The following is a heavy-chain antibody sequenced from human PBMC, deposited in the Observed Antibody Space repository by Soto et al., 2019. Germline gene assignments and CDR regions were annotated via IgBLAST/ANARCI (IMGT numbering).Heavy chain of an antibody. D-gene: IGHD1-26*01. CDR2: MNPNSGNT. J-gene: IGHJ3*02. CDR1: GYTFTSYD. V-gene: IGHV1-8*01. Sequence: ASVKVSYKASGYTFTSYDINWVRQATGQGLEWMGWMNPNSGNTGYAQKFQGRVTMTRNTSISTAYMELSSLRSEDTAVYYCARGMTWELRDDAFDIWGQGTMVTVSS. CDR3: ARGMTWELRDDAFDI.